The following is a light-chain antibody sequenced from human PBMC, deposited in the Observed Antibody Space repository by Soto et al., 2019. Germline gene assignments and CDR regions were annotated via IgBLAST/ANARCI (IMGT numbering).Light chain of an antibody. CDR2: VAS. V-gene: IGKV3-15*01. CDR3: QQYNVWPLT. Sequence: EIVMTQSPATLSVSPGDRATLSCRASQSVYTNLAWYQQKPGQTPKLLIYVASTRATGIPARFSGSGSGTEFTLTISSLQSEDFAVYYCQQYNVWPLTFGGGTKVEFK. J-gene: IGKJ4*01. CDR1: QSVYTN.